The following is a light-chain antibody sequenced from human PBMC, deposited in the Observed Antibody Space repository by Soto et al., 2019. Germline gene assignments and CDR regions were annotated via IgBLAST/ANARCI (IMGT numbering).Light chain of an antibody. CDR1: SSDLAIYNY. Sequence: QSVLTQPASVSGSPGQSITISCTGTSSDLAIYNYVSWYQQQPGKAPKLMIYQVTNRPSGDSNRFSGSRSGNTASLTISGLQAEEEADYYCSSYTDISNDVVGTGTKVTVL. CDR3: SSYTDISNDV. J-gene: IGLJ1*01. CDR2: QVT. V-gene: IGLV2-14*03.